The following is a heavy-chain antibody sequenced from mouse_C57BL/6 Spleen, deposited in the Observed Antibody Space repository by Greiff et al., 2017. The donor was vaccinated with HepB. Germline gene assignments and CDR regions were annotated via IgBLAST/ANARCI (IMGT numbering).Heavy chain of an antibody. CDR1: GYTFTDYE. D-gene: IGHD4-1*01. J-gene: IGHJ4*01. CDR2: IDPETGGT. CDR3: TRFELGRKEYAMDY. Sequence: VQLQQSGAELVRPGASVTLSCKASGYTFTDYEMHWVKQTPVHGLEWIGAIDPETGGTAYNQKFKGKAILTADKSSSTAYMELRSLTSEDSAVYYRTRFELGRKEYAMDYWGQGTSVTVSS. V-gene: IGHV1-15*01.